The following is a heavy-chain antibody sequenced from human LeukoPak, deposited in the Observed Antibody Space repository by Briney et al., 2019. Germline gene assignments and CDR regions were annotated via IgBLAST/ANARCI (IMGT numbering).Heavy chain of an antibody. CDR2: IYSGGST. CDR3: AKDSLY. CDR1: GFTFGDYA. Sequence: GGSLRLSCTASGFTFGDYAMSWFRQAPGKGLEWVSVIYSGGSTYYADSVKGRFTISRDNSKNTLYLQMNSLRAEDTAEYYCAKDSLYWGQGTLVTVSS. V-gene: IGHV3-23*03. J-gene: IGHJ4*02.